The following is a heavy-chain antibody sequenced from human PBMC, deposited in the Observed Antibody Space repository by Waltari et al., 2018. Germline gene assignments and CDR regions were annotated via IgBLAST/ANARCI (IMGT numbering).Heavy chain of an antibody. Sequence: QLQLQESGPGLVKPSETLSLTCTVSGGSIRSSSSYWGWIRQPPGKGLEWIGSIYYSGSTYYNPSLKSRVTISVDTSKNQFSLKLSSVTAADTAVYYCARHYDFYYMDVWGKGTTVTVSS. D-gene: IGHD3-3*01. CDR1: GGSIRSSSSY. CDR3: ARHYDFYYMDV. V-gene: IGHV4-39*01. J-gene: IGHJ6*03. CDR2: IYYSGST.